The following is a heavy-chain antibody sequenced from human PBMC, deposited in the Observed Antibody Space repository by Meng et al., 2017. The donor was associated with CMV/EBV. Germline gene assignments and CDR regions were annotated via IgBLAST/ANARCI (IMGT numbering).Heavy chain of an antibody. CDR2: IYYSGST. CDR3: ARGDCSSTSCYTNYYYYGMDV. Sequence: SETLSLTCTVSGGSISSSSYYWGWIRQPAGKGLEWIGSIYYSGSTYYNPSLKSRVTISVDTSKNQFSLKLSSVTAADTAVYYCARGDCSSTSCYTNYYYYGMDVWGQGTTVTVSS. V-gene: IGHV4-39*01. J-gene: IGHJ6*02. D-gene: IGHD2-2*02. CDR1: GGSISSSSYY.